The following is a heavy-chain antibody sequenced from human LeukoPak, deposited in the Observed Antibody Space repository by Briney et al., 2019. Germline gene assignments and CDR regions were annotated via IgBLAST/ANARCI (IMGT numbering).Heavy chain of an antibody. D-gene: IGHD3-3*01. CDR1: GYTFTSYG. CDR2: ISAYNGNT. V-gene: IGHV1-18*01. J-gene: IGHJ4*02. Sequence: GASVKVSCKASGYTFTSYGISWVRQAPGQGLEWMGWISAYNGNTNYAQKLQGRVTMTTDTSTSTAYMELRSLRSDDTAVYYCARDGDFGVVIGNFDYWGQGTLVTVSS. CDR3: ARDGDFGVVIGNFDY.